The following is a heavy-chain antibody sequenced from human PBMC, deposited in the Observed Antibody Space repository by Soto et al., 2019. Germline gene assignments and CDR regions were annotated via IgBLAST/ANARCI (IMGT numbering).Heavy chain of an antibody. J-gene: IGHJ3*02. D-gene: IGHD3-22*01. Sequence: SVKVSCKASGGTFSSYAISWVRQAPGRGLEWMGGIIPIFGTANYAQKFQGRVTITADESTSTAYMELSSLRSEDTAVYYCATYYYDSSGYYDAFDIWGQGTMVTVSS. CDR2: IIPIFGTA. CDR1: GGTFSSYA. CDR3: ATYYYDSSGYYDAFDI. V-gene: IGHV1-69*13.